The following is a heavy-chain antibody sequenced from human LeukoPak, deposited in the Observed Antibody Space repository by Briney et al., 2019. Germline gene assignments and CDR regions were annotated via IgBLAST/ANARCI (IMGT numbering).Heavy chain of an antibody. CDR1: GYTLTELS. J-gene: IGHJ4*02. CDR3: ARTSIAARLADY. CDR2: ISAYNGNT. Sequence: ASVKVSCKVSGYTLTELSMHWVRQAPGKGLEWMGWISAYNGNTNYAQKLQGRVTMTTDTSTSTAYMELRSLRSDDTAVYYCARTSIAARLADYWGQGTLVTVSS. V-gene: IGHV1-18*01. D-gene: IGHD6-6*01.